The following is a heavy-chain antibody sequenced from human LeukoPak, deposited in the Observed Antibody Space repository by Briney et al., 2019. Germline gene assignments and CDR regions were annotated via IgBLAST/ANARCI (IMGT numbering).Heavy chain of an antibody. V-gene: IGHV3-7*01. Sequence: GGSLRVSCAASRFTFDDYGMSWVRQAPGKGLEWVANIRQDGNEKYYVDSVKGRFTISRDNAKNLLYLQMNSLRAEDTAVYYCARDGGSWYVGHWDQGTRVTVSS. D-gene: IGHD6-13*01. CDR2: IRQDGNEK. CDR3: ARDGGSWYVGH. CDR1: RFTFDDYG. J-gene: IGHJ4*02.